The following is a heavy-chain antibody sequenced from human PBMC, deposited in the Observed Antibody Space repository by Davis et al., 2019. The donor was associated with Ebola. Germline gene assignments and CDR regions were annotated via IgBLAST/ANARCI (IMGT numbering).Heavy chain of an antibody. CDR3: ARDRCSGGSCPDSYGMDV. V-gene: IGHV3-21*01. Sequence: GGSLRLSCAASGFTFSSYWMHWVRQAPGKGLEWVSSITFTSSYIYYADSVKGRFTISSDNAKNSLYLQMNNLGADDTAVYYCARDRCSGGSCPDSYGMDVWGQGTTVTVSS. CDR2: ITFTSSYI. J-gene: IGHJ6*02. CDR1: GFTFSSYW. D-gene: IGHD2-15*01.